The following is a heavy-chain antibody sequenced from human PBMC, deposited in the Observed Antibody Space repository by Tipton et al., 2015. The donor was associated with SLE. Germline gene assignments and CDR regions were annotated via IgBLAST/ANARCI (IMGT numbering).Heavy chain of an antibody. CDR3: ARRGRSAWFPGV. J-gene: IGHJ4*02. Sequence: TLSLTCTVSGGSMSSSGYYWGWIRQPPRMGLEWIGTIYYSGSTYYNPSLKSRVTISVDMSKNQFFLNLTSVTAADTAVYYCARRGRSAWFPGVWGQGTLVTVSS. CDR2: IYYSGST. CDR1: GGSMSSSGYY. V-gene: IGHV4-39*07. D-gene: IGHD3-10*01.